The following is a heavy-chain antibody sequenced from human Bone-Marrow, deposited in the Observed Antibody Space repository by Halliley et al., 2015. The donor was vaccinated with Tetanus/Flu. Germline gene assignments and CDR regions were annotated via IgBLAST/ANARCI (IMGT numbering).Heavy chain of an antibody. D-gene: IGHD2-2*02. J-gene: IGHJ4*02. Sequence: QVQLVQSGAEVKKPGASVKVSCKASGYIFTSYGISWVRQAPGQGLEWMGWISSYSGNTNYAENFQGRVTLTTDTATSTAYMELRSLRSDDTAVYYCARDDVRYCGSTNCYSVFDYWGQGTLVTVSS. CDR1: GYIFTSYG. CDR3: ARDDVRYCGSTNCYSVFDY. CDR2: ISSYSGNT. V-gene: IGHV1-18*01.